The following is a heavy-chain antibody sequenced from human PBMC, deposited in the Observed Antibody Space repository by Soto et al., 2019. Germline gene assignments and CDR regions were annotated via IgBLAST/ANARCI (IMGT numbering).Heavy chain of an antibody. CDR1: GFTFSSYA. CDR2: ISGSGGST. Sequence: EVQLLESGGGLVQPGGSLRLSCAASGFTFSSYAMSWVRQAPGKGLEWVSAISGSGGSTYYADSVKGRFTISRNNSKNTLYLQKNGLRAEDMVVDYFAKDVEEDYGDYCNFRNHDAFDIWGQGTMVTVSS. J-gene: IGHJ3*02. D-gene: IGHD4-17*01. CDR3: AKDVEEDYGDYCNFRNHDAFDI. V-gene: IGHV3-23*01.